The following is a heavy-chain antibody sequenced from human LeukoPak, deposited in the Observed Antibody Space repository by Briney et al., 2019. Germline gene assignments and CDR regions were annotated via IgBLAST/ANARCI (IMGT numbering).Heavy chain of an antibody. V-gene: IGHV1-18*01. CDR3: ARDGVAEMATISDY. CDR2: ISPYNGNT. D-gene: IGHD5-24*01. CDR1: GYTFSSYA. Sequence: EASVKVSCKASGYTFSSYAISWVRQAPGQGLEWMGWISPYNGNTNYAQKFQGRVTITADKSTSTAYMELRSLRSEDTAVYYCARDGVAEMATISDYWGQGTLVTVSS. J-gene: IGHJ4*02.